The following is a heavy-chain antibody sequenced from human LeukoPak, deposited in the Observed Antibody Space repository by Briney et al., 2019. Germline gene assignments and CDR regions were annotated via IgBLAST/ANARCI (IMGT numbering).Heavy chain of an antibody. J-gene: IGHJ6*03. CDR2: IKQDGSEK. CDR3: AREGEDKPVADYYYYMDV. V-gene: IGHV3-7*01. Sequence: PGGSLRLSCAASGFTFSSYWMSWVRQAPGKGLEWVANIKQDGSEKYYVDSVKGRFTISRDNAKNSLYLQMNSLRAEDTAVYYCAREGEDKPVADYYYYMDVWGKGTTVTVSS. CDR1: GFTFSSYW.